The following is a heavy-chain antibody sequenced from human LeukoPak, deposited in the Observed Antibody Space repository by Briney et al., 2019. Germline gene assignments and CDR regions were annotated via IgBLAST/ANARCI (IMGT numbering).Heavy chain of an antibody. J-gene: IGHJ4*02. CDR3: ANLGNY. D-gene: IGHD3-16*01. V-gene: IGHV3-30*18. CDR2: ISYDGSNK. CDR1: GFTFSSYG. Sequence: GGSLRLSCAASGFTFSSYGMHWVRQAPGKGLEWVAVISYDGSNKYYADSVKGRFTISRDNSKNTLYLQMNRLRAEDTAVYYCANLGNYRGQGTLVTVSS.